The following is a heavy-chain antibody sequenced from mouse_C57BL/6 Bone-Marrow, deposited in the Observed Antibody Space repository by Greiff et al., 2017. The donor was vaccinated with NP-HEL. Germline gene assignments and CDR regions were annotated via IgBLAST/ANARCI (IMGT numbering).Heavy chain of an antibody. CDR1: GYAFSSSW. Sequence: VQLQQSGPELVKPGASVQISCKASGYAFSSSWMNWVKQRPGKGLEWIGRIYTGGGDTNYNGKFKGKATLTADKSSSTAYMQRSSLTSEYSAVYFCAVITTVVADFDYWGQGTTLTVSS. J-gene: IGHJ2*01. CDR2: IYTGGGDT. CDR3: AVITTVVADFDY. D-gene: IGHD1-1*01. V-gene: IGHV1-82*01.